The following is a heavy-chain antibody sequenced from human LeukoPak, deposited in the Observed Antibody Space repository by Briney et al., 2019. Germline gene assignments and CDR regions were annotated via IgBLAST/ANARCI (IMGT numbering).Heavy chain of an antibody. CDR3: ARGVGSGDDPFNM. CDR2: ISSGSSFI. J-gene: IGHJ3*02. Sequence: GGSLRLSCAVSGFPLSHYTMNWVRQAPGKGLEWVSSISSGSSFIYYADSVKGRFTISRDNAKNSVFLHMNSLRDEDTAVYSCARGVGSGDDPFNMWGQGIMVTVSS. V-gene: IGHV3-21*01. D-gene: IGHD1-26*01. CDR1: GFPLSHYT.